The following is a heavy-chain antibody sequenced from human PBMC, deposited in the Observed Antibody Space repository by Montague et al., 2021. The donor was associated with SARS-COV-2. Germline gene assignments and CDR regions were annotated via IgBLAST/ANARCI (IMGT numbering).Heavy chain of an antibody. CDR2: IYYGRST. V-gene: IGHV4-39*01. D-gene: IGHD2-21*01. CDR3: ARQGGDIVVVIATRGPYYFDY. CDR1: GGSISSSSYY. J-gene: IGHJ4*02. Sequence: SETLSLTCTVSGGSISSSSYYWGWIRQPPGKGLEWIGTIYYGRSTYYNPSLKSRVTISVDTSKNQFSPKLSSVTAADTAVYYCARQGGDIVVVIATRGPYYFDYWGQGTLVTVSS.